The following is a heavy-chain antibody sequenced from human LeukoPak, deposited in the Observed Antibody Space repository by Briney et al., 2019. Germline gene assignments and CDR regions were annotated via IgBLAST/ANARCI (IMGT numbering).Heavy chain of an antibody. CDR3: ARAFIVVVAYGMDV. J-gene: IGHJ6*02. Sequence: SETLSLTCTVSGGSISSYYWSWIRQPAGKGLEWIGRIYTSGSTNYNPSLKSRVTISVDTSKNQFSLKLSSVTAADTAVYYCARAFIVVVAYGMDVWGQGTTVTVSS. V-gene: IGHV4-4*07. CDR2: IYTSGST. CDR1: GGSISSYY. D-gene: IGHD3-22*01.